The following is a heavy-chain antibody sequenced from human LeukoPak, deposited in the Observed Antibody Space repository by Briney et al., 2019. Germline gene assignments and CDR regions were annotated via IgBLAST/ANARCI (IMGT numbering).Heavy chain of an antibody. V-gene: IGHV3-33*01. CDR1: GFTFSSYG. CDR3: TRPKWGLDYLDY. D-gene: IGHD2-8*01. J-gene: IGHJ4*02. Sequence: PGGSLRLSCAASGFTFSSYGMHWVRQAPGKGLVWVAVIWYDGSNKYYADSVKGPFTSSRDNSKNTLHMQMNSLRADDTAVYYCTRPKWGLDYLDYWGQGSLVTVSS. CDR2: IWYDGSNK.